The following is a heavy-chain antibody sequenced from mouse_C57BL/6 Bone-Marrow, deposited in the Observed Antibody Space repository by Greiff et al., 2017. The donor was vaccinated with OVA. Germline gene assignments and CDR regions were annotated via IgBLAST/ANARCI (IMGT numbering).Heavy chain of an antibody. D-gene: IGHD1-1*02. CDR1: GYTFTSYG. Sequence: VQLQESGAELARPGASVKLSCKASGYTFTSYGISWVKQRTGQGLEWIGEIYPRSGNTYYNEKFKGKATLTADKSSSTAYMELRSLTSEDSAVYFCARRGMVSWYFDVWGTGTTVTVSS. CDR2: IYPRSGNT. J-gene: IGHJ1*03. V-gene: IGHV1-81*01. CDR3: ARRGMVSWYFDV.